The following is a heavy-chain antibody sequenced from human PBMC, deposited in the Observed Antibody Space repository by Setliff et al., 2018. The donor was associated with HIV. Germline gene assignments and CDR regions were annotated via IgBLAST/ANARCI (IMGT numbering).Heavy chain of an antibody. Sequence: SETLSLTCTVSGGSISTSRYYWGWIRQPPGKGLEWIGQIHTTGSTNYNPSLESRLTISIDTSKNQFSLKLNSVTATDTAVYYCARRTFGSGRLDPWGQGTLVTVSS. CDR2: IHTTGST. V-gene: IGHV4-61*05. D-gene: IGHD3-16*01. CDR3: ARRTFGSGRLDP. J-gene: IGHJ5*02. CDR1: GGSISTSRYY.